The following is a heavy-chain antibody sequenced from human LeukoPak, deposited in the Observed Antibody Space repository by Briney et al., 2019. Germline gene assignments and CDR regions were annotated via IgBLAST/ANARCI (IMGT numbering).Heavy chain of an antibody. D-gene: IGHD3-10*01. V-gene: IGHV3-30*04. J-gene: IGHJ4*02. CDR2: ISYDGGHK. Sequence: PGGGLRLSCAASLLTLSAYAIHSVRQAAGKEGEGVAVISYDGGHKYYADPVKGRFTISRDNSKYTMYLQMNSLRAQDTALYYCAREGSTRFGDPPSDYWGQGTLVTVSS. CDR1: LLTLSAYA. CDR3: AREGSTRFGDPPSDY.